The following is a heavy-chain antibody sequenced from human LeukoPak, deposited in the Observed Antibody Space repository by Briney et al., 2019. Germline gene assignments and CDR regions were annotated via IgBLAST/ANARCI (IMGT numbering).Heavy chain of an antibody. Sequence: SETLSLTCSVSGGSITGHYWSWIRHPPGKGLEWIGYIYYTGTTKYNPSLENRVTISVDTSNNQFSLKLRSVTAADTAVYYCARGVTMIVVVIHDWYFDLWGRGTLVTVSS. CDR3: ARGVTMIVVVIHDWYFDL. J-gene: IGHJ2*01. D-gene: IGHD3-22*01. CDR2: IYYTGTT. V-gene: IGHV4-59*11. CDR1: GGSITGHY.